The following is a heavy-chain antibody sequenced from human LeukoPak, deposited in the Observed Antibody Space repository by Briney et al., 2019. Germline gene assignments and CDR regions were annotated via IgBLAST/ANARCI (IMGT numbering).Heavy chain of an antibody. J-gene: IGHJ4*02. CDR2: IIPILGIA. CDR3: ARGIDYGGNSLGDY. Sequence: ASVKVSCKASGGTFSSYAISWVRQAPGQGLEWMGMIIPILGIANYAQKFQGRVTITADKSTSTAYMELSSLRSEDTAVYYCARGIDYGGNSLGDYWGQGTLVTVSS. V-gene: IGHV1-69*04. CDR1: GGTFSSYA. D-gene: IGHD4-23*01.